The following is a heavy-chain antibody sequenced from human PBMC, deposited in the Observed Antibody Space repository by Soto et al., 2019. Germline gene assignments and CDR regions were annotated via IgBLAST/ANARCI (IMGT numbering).Heavy chain of an antibody. J-gene: IGHJ4*02. Sequence: GGSLRLSCAASGFTFSNAWMSWVRQAPGKGLEWVGRIKSKTDGGTTDYAAPVKGRFTISRDDSKNTLYLQMNSPKTEDTAVYYCTIVLLALRDLTWSDYWGQGTLVTVSS. CDR3: TIVLLALRDLTWSDY. V-gene: IGHV3-15*01. CDR2: IKSKTDGGTT. CDR1: GFTFSNAW. D-gene: IGHD3-9*01.